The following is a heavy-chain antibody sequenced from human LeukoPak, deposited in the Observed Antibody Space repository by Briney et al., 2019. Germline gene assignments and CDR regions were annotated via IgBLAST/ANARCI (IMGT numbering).Heavy chain of an antibody. CDR1: GFTFSSYW. V-gene: IGHV3-11*01. D-gene: IGHD2-2*01. CDR3: ARYCSSTSCYGASYYGMDV. CDR2: ISSSGSTI. J-gene: IGHJ6*02. Sequence: GGSLRLSCAASGFTFSSYWMSWIRQAPGKGLEWVSYISSSGSTIYYADSVKGRFTISRDNAKNSLYLQMNSLRAEDTAVYYCARYCSSTSCYGASYYGMDVWGQGTTVTVSS.